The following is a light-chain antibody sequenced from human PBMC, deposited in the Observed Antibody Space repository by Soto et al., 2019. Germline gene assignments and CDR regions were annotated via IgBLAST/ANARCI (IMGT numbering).Light chain of an antibody. CDR2: AVS. V-gene: IGKV1-39*01. CDR3: QQSYSTTRT. J-gene: IGKJ1*01. CDR1: QPIQSY. Sequence: DIHMTQSPSSLSASVGDRVTITCRASQPIQSYLNWYHQKPGKAPQLLIYAVSNLQSGVPSRFNGSGSGTDFTLTIDNLQPEDFATYYCQQSYSTTRTFGQGTKVDIK.